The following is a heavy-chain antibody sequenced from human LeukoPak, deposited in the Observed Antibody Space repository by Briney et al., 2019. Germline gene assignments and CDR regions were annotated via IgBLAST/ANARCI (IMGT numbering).Heavy chain of an antibody. Sequence: GGSLRLSCAASGFTFSSYWMSWVRQAPGKGLEWVANIKQDGSEKYYVDSVKGRFTISRDNAKNSLYLQMNSLRAEDTALYYCAKDTTQQLDGNFDYWGQGALVTVSS. D-gene: IGHD6-13*01. V-gene: IGHV3-7*03. CDR2: IKQDGSEK. CDR3: AKDTTQQLDGNFDY. CDR1: GFTFSSYW. J-gene: IGHJ4*02.